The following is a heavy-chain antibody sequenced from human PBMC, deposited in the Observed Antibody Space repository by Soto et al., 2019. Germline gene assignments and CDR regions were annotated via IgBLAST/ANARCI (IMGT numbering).Heavy chain of an antibody. CDR1: GYIFVNYG. Sequence: QVQLVQSGDEVRKPGSSVKVSCKASGYIFVNYGIAWVRQAPGQGLEWMGWISPYSGNTHYAGKVQCRLPMTTDTSTSTPYMDLGSLTSDDTAVYYCALVDNFVTPTPQDVWGKGTTVTVSS. CDR3: ALVDNFVTPTPQDV. CDR2: ISPYSGNT. D-gene: IGHD3-16*02. V-gene: IGHV1-18*01. J-gene: IGHJ6*04.